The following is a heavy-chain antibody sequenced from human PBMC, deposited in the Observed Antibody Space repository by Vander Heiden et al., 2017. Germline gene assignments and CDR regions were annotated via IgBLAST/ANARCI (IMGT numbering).Heavy chain of an antibody. V-gene: IGHV3-15*07. D-gene: IGHD3-9*01. CDR1: GFTVSNAW. CDR2: IKSKTDGGTT. Sequence: EVQLVESGGGLVKPGGSLRLSCAASGFTVSNAWMNWVRQAGGKGLEWVGRIKSKTDGGTTDYAAPVKGRFTISRDDSKNMLYLQMNSLKTEDTAVYYCTTGERYTSFDIWGQGTMVTVSS. J-gene: IGHJ3*02. CDR3: TTGERYTSFDI.